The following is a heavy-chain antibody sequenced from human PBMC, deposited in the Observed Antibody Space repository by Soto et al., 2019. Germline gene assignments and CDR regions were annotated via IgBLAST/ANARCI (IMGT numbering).Heavy chain of an antibody. Sequence: EAQLVESGGGLVQPGGSLRLSCAASGFTFSNNEMHWVRQAPGKGLEYVSGISNNGAHTDYAKSVKGRFTISRDNSENTLYLQMGSLRAEDMALYYCARRGYGSRWPNVYMDVWGKETTVTVSS. CDR2: ISNNGAHT. J-gene: IGHJ6*03. CDR1: GFTFSNNE. CDR3: ARRGYGSRWPNVYMDV. V-gene: IGHV3-64*01. D-gene: IGHD6-13*01.